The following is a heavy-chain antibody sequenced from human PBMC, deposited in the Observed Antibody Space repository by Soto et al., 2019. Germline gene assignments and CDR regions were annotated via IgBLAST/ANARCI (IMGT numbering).Heavy chain of an antibody. V-gene: IGHV4-39*02. Sequence: PSETLSLTCTVSGGSISTSSYHWAWIRQPPGKGLKWIASIYYSGSTYYNPSLKSRATISVDTSKNQFSLKLTSVTVADTAVYYCAREYESSPTDWGQGTLVTVSS. D-gene: IGHD6-13*01. CDR3: AREYESSPTD. CDR1: GGSISTSSYH. J-gene: IGHJ4*02. CDR2: IYYSGST.